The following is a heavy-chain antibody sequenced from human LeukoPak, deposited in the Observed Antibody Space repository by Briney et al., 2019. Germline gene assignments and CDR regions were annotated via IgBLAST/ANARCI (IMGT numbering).Heavy chain of an antibody. D-gene: IGHD2-2*02. J-gene: IGHJ4*02. V-gene: IGHV3-30-3*01. CDR1: GFTFSSYA. CDR3: ARDGRDCSSTSCYKGGYFDY. Sequence: PGGSLRLSCAASGFTFSSYAMHWVRQAPGKGREGVAVISYDGSNKYYADSVKGRFTISRDNSKNTLYLQMNSLRAEDTAVYYCARDGRDCSSTSCYKGGYFDYWGQGTLVTVSS. CDR2: ISYDGSNK.